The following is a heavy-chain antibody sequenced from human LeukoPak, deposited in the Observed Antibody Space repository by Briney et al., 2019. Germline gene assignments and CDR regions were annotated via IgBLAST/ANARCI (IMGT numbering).Heavy chain of an antibody. Sequence: AASVKVSCKASGYTFTSYYMHWVRQAPGQGLEWMGIINPVGGSTSYAQKFQGRVTMTRDTSTSTVYMELSSLRSEDTAVYYCAKGHTVTGPGDYWGQGTLVTVSS. CDR2: INPVGGST. D-gene: IGHD4-17*01. J-gene: IGHJ4*02. CDR3: AKGHTVTGPGDY. V-gene: IGHV1-46*01. CDR1: GYTFTSYY.